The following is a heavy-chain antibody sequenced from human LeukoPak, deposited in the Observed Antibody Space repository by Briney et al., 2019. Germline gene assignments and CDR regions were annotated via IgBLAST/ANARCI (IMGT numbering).Heavy chain of an antibody. Sequence: GGSLRLSCAASGFTFSSYAMHWVRQAPGKGLEWVAVISYDGSNKYYADSVKGRFTISRDNSKNTLYLQMNSLRAEDTAVYYCAKGSSSWYPYFYYYYGMDVWGQGTTVTVSS. J-gene: IGHJ6*02. CDR1: GFTFSSYA. V-gene: IGHV3-30-3*01. D-gene: IGHD6-13*01. CDR3: AKGSSSWYPYFYYYYGMDV. CDR2: ISYDGSNK.